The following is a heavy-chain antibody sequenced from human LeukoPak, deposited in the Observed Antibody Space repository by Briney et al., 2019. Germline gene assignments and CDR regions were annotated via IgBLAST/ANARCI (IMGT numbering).Heavy chain of an antibody. CDR2: ISGDDNST. D-gene: IGHD3-16*01. V-gene: IGHV3-43*02. Sequence: PGGSLRLSCATSGFTFDVYAMHWVRQAPGKGLEWVSLISGDDNSTYYADSVKVRLTISRDNNKNSLHVQMNNLRSEDTALYYCAKQAASGGGVDYWGQGTLVTVSS. CDR3: AKQAASGGGVDY. CDR1: GFTFDVYA. J-gene: IGHJ4*02.